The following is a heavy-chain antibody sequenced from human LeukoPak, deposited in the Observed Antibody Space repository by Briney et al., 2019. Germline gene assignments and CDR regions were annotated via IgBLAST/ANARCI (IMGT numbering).Heavy chain of an antibody. CDR2: ISTYNGNT. V-gene: IGHV1-18*01. CDR3: ARASFDH. J-gene: IGHJ4*02. CDR1: GYTFVTYG. Sequence: ASVKVSCKASGYTFVTYGINWVRQAPGQGPEWIGWISTYNGNTKYALKFQDRVTLTRDTSTTTAYMELKSLTSDDRAVYYCARASFDHWGQGILVIVSS.